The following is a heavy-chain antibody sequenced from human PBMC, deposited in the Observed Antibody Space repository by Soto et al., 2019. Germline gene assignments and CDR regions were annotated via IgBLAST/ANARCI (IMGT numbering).Heavy chain of an antibody. CDR2: ISYDGTKR. D-gene: IGHD4-17*01. V-gene: IGHV3-30-3*01. J-gene: IGHJ4*02. Sequence: QVHLVESGGGVVQPGRSLRLSCAASGLTFSNYAMHWVRQAPGKGLEWVAFISYDGTKRCYPDSVKGRFTISRENSKNTLYLQMNSLRTEDTAVYDCARVSSSTVTTGGGASAKHYWGQGALVTVSS. CDR1: GLTFSNYA. CDR3: ARVSSSTVTTGGGASAKHY.